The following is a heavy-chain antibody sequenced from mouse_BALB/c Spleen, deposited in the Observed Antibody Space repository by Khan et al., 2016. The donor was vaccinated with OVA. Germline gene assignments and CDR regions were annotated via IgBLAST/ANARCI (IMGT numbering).Heavy chain of an antibody. V-gene: IGHV1-63*02. D-gene: IGHD3-1*01. CDR1: GYTFTNYW. CDR2: IYPGGGYT. J-gene: IGHJ2*01. CDR3: ARRGGARATWDYFDY. Sequence: QVQLKESGGELVRPGTSVKMSCKAAGYTFTNYWIGWVKQRPGHGLEWIGDIYPGGGYTNYNEKFKGKATLTADTSSSTAYMQLSSLTSEDSAIYYCARRGGARATWDYFDYGGQGTTLTVSS.